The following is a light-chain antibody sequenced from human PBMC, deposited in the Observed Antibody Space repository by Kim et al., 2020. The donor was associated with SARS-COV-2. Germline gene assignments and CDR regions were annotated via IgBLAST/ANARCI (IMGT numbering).Light chain of an antibody. CDR2: GAS. J-gene: IGKJ5*01. Sequence: EIVMTQSPATLSVSPGERATLSCRTSQSVSSYLAWYQQKPGQAPRLLIYGASTRATGIPARFSGSGSGSEFTLTISSLQSEDFAVYYCQKYDNLPFTFGQGTRLEIK. V-gene: IGKV3-15*01. CDR3: QKYDNLPFT. CDR1: QSVSSY.